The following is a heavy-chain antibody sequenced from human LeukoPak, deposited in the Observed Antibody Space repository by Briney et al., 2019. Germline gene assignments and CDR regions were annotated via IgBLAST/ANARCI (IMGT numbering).Heavy chain of an antibody. CDR3: ARGGTSDWPLDH. J-gene: IGHJ4*02. Sequence: ASVKVSCKASGYTLSDYAMHWVRQAPGQRFEWMGWIDAGNGDTRYSQKFQGRVTITRDTSASTAYIELRSLRSEDTAMYYCARGGTSDWPLDHWGQETLVTISS. CDR2: IDAGNGDT. V-gene: IGHV1-3*01. D-gene: IGHD2-2*01. CDR1: GYTLSDYA.